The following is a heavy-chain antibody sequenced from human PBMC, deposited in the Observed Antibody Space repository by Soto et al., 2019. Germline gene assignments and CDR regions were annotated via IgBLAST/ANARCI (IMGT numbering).Heavy chain of an antibody. CDR2: FIPIFGTA. D-gene: IGHD3-22*01. J-gene: IGHJ4*02. V-gene: IGHV1-69*12. CDR3: ARVGTMIVVASYYFDY. Sequence: QVQLVQSGAEVKKPGSSVKVSCKASGGTFSSYAISWVRQAPGQGLEWMGGFIPIFGTANYAQKFQGRVTITADESTSTAYMELSSLRSEDTAVYYCARVGTMIVVASYYFDYWGQGTLVTVSS. CDR1: GGTFSSYA.